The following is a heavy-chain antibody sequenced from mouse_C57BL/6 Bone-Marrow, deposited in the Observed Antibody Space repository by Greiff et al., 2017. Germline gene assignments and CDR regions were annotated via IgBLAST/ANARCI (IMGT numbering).Heavy chain of an antibody. D-gene: IGHD1-1*01. Sequence: VQLQQSGAELARPGASVKLSCKASGYTFTSYGISWVKQRTGQGLEWIGEIYPRSGNTYYNEKFKGKATLTADKSSSTAYMELRSLTSEDYAVYFCARFHYYGSSLYYCDYWGQGTTLTVSS. J-gene: IGHJ2*01. CDR2: IYPRSGNT. CDR1: GYTFTSYG. CDR3: ARFHYYGSSLYYCDY. V-gene: IGHV1-81*01.